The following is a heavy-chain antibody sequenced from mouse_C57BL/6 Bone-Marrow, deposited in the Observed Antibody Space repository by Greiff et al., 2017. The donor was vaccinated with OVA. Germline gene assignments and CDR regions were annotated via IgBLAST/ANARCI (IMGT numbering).Heavy chain of an antibody. J-gene: IGHJ3*01. CDR1: GFTFSSYG. Sequence: EVQRVESGGDLVKPGGSLKLSCAASGFTFSSYGMSWVRQTPDKRLEWVATISSGGSYTYYPASVKGRFTISRDNAKNTLYLQMSSLKSEDTAMYYCAGPTTGFAYWGQGILVTVSA. D-gene: IGHD2-12*01. CDR3: AGPTTGFAY. CDR2: ISSGGSYT. V-gene: IGHV5-6*01.